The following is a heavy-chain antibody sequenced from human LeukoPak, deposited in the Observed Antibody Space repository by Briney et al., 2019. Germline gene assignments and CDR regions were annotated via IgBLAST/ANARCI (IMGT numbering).Heavy chain of an antibody. CDR2: INPNSGGT. V-gene: IGHV1-2*02. CDR3: ARESPFGDRITIIVVDDRPDAFDI. J-gene: IGHJ3*02. D-gene: IGHD3-22*01. Sequence: GASVKVSCKASGYTFTGYYMHWVRQAPGQGLEWMGWINPNSGGTNYAQKFQGRVTMTRDTSISTAYMELSRLRSDDTAVYYCARESPFGDRITIIVVDDRPDAFDIWGQGTMVTVSS. CDR1: GYTFTGYY.